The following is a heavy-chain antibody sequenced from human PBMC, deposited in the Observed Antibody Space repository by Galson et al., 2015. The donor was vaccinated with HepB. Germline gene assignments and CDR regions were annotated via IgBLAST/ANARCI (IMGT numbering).Heavy chain of an antibody. D-gene: IGHD3-3*01. V-gene: IGHV3-30*18. CDR1: GFTFSSYG. CDR2: ISYDGSNK. J-gene: IGHJ4*02. CDR3: AKDLPTYYDFWSGLDY. Sequence: SLRLSCAASGFTFSSYGMHWVRQAPGKGLEWVAVISYDGSNKYYADSVKGRFTISRDNSKNTLYLQMNSLRAEDTAVYYCAKDLPTYYDFWSGLDYWGQGTLVTVSS.